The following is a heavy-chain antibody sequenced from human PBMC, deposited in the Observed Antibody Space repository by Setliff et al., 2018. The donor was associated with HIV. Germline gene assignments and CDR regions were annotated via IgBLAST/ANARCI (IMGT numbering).Heavy chain of an antibody. Sequence: ASVKVSXKASGYTFTNYGISWVRQAPGQGLEWMGWISAYNGNTNYAQKLQDRXXXXTDTSTSTAYMELRSLRSDDTAVYYCARILVGVDDAFDIWGQGTMVTVSS. CDR3: ARILVGVDDAFDI. J-gene: IGHJ3*02. CDR1: GYTFTNYG. V-gene: IGHV1-18*01. CDR2: ISAYNGNT. D-gene: IGHD1-26*01.